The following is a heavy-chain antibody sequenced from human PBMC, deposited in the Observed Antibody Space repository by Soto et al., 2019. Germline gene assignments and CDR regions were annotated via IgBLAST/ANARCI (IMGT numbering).Heavy chain of an antibody. CDR1: GGTFSSYT. V-gene: IGHV1-69*02. D-gene: IGHD3-10*01. CDR2: IIPILGIA. CDR3: ARKRDYYGSGSGYDY. J-gene: IGHJ4*02. Sequence: QVQLVQSGAEVKKPGSSVKVSCKASGGTFSSYTISWVRQAAGQGLEWMGRIIPILGIANYAQKFQGRVTITADKSTSTAYMELSSLRSEDTAVYYCARKRDYYGSGSGYDYWGPGTLVTVSS.